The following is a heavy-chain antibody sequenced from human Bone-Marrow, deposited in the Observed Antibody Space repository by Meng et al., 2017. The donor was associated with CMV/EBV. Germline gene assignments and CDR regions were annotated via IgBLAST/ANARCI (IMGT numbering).Heavy chain of an antibody. Sequence: GGSLRLSCAASGFTFSTYSVTWVRQAPGKGLEWVSSFSTTSSYIYYADSVKGRFTISRDNSKNTLFLQMNSLRAEDTAVYYCARRDFGNAFDIWGQGTMVTVSS. CDR3: ARRDFGNAFDI. CDR1: GFTFSTYS. CDR2: FSTTSSYI. J-gene: IGHJ3*02. D-gene: IGHD3-3*01. V-gene: IGHV3-21*01.